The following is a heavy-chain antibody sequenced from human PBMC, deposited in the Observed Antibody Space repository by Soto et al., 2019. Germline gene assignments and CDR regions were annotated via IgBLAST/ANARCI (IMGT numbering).Heavy chain of an antibody. CDR1: GYTFTSYG. D-gene: IGHD3-3*01. CDR3: ARELTHYDFWSGPYYYMDV. Sequence: VASVKVSCKASGYTFTSYGISWVRQAPGQGLERMGWISAYNGNTNYAQKLQGRVTMTTDTSTSTAYMELRSLRSDDTAVYYCARELTHYDFWSGPYYYMDVWGKGTTVTVSS. V-gene: IGHV1-18*01. CDR2: ISAYNGNT. J-gene: IGHJ6*03.